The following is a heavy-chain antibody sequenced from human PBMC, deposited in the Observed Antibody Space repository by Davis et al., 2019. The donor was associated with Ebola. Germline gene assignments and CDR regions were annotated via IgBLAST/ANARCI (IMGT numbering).Heavy chain of an antibody. V-gene: IGHV4-38-2*01. J-gene: IGHJ4*02. CDR1: GYSISSGYY. D-gene: IGHD3-3*01. CDR3: ARGGGGNPHYDFWSGYYGHVDY. Sequence: PSETLSLTCAVSGYSISSGYYWGWIRQPPGKGLEWIGSIYHSGSTYYNPSLKSRVTISVDTSKNQFSLKLSSVTAADTAVYYCARGGGGNPHYDFWSGYYGHVDYWGQGTLVTVSS. CDR2: IYHSGST.